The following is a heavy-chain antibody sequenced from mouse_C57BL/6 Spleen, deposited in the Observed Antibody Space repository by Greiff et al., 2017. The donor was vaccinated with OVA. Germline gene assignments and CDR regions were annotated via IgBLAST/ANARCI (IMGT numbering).Heavy chain of an antibody. CDR1: GYTFTDYE. J-gene: IGHJ1*03. CDR3: TRIITTPTWPTFYV. CDR2: IDPETGGT. V-gene: IGHV1-15*01. Sequence: VKLMESGAELVRPGASVTLSCKASGYTFTDYEMHWVQQTPVHGLEWIGDIDPETGGTAYNQKFKGKAILTADKSSSTAYMELRSRTSEDSAVYYCTRIITTPTWPTFYVWGTGTTVTASS. D-gene: IGHD1-1*01.